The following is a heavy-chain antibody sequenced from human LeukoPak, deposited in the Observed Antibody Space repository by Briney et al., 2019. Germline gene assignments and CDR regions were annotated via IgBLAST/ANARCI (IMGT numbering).Heavy chain of an antibody. D-gene: IGHD2-21*01. CDR1: GFTFSSYW. Sequence: GGSLRPSCAASGFTFSSYWMTWVRQAPDKGLEWVANIKQDGGEMYYVDSLKGRFTISRDNAKNSLYLQMNSLRAEDTAVYYCARDVATGTLDYWGQGTLVTVSS. V-gene: IGHV3-7*01. J-gene: IGHJ4*02. CDR3: ARDVATGTLDY. CDR2: IKQDGGEM.